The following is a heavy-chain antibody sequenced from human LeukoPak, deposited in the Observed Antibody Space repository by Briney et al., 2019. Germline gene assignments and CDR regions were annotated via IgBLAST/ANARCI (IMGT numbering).Heavy chain of an antibody. CDR3: ARSLGYSSGWYGFEDYYYYMDV. Sequence: SETLSLTCIVSGGSISSYYWSWIRQPPGKGLEWIGYIYYSGSTNYNPSLKSRVTISVDTPKNQFSLKLSSVTAADTAVYYCARSLGYSSGWYGFEDYYYYMDVWGKGTTVTVSS. J-gene: IGHJ6*03. V-gene: IGHV4-59*01. D-gene: IGHD6-19*01. CDR1: GGSISSYY. CDR2: IYYSGST.